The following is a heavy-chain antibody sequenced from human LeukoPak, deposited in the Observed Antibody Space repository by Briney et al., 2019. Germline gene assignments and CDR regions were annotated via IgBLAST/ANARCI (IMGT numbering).Heavy chain of an antibody. CDR3: ARVLGILRGVYYFDY. CDR1: GYTFTSYY. V-gene: IGHV1-46*01. CDR2: INPSGGST. D-gene: IGHD3-3*01. Sequence: GASVKVSCKASGYTFTSYYMHWVRQAPGQGLEWMGIINPSGGSTSYAQKLQGRVTMTTDTSTSTAYMELRSLRSDDTAVYYCARVLGILRGVYYFDYWGQGTLVTVSS. J-gene: IGHJ4*02.